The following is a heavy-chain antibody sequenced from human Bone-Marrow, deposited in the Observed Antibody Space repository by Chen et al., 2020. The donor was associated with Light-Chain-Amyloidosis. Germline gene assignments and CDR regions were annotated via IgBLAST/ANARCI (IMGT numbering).Heavy chain of an antibody. CDR3: ARRRDGYNFDY. CDR2: IYPDDSDA. CDR1: GYTFPNYW. Sequence: EVQLEQSGPEVKKPGESLKISCKGSGYTFPNYWIGWVRQMPGKGLEWMGVIYPDDSDARDSPSVEGQVTISADKSITTAYLQWRSLKASDTAMYYCARRRDGYNFDYWGQGTLVTVS. V-gene: IGHV5-51*01. D-gene: IGHD5-12*01. J-gene: IGHJ4*02.